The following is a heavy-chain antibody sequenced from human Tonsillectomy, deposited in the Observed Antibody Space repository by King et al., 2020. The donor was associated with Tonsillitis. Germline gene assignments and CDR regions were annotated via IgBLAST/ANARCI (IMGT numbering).Heavy chain of an antibody. Sequence: VQLQESGPGLVKPSETLSLTCTVSGGSIRSSSYYWGWIRQPPGKGLEWIGSIYYSGSTYYNPSLKSRVTISVDTSKNQFSLKLSSVPAADTAVYYCARHIGLKWELLLGAFDIWGQGTMVTVSS. D-gene: IGHD1-26*01. CDR1: GGSIRSSSYY. CDR2: IYYSGST. J-gene: IGHJ3*02. V-gene: IGHV4-39*01. CDR3: ARHIGLKWELLLGAFDI.